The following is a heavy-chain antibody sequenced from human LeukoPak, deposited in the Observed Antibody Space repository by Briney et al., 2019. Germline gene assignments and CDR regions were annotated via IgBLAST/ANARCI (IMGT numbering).Heavy chain of an antibody. CDR3: ARGFVLGAAKNYFDY. CDR2: ISYDGTNK. J-gene: IGHJ4*02. Sequence: PGGSLRLSCAASGFTFSSYAMHWVRQAPGKGLEWVAVISYDGTNKYYADSVKGRFTISRDNSKNTLSLQMNSLRAEDTALYYCARGFVLGAAKNYFDYWGQGALVTVSS. CDR1: GFTFSSYA. V-gene: IGHV3-30-3*01. D-gene: IGHD2-21*02.